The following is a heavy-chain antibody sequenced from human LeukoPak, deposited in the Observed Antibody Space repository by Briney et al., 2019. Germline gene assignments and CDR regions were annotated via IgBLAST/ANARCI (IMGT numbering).Heavy chain of an antibody. CDR2: TYPGDSDT. J-gene: IGHJ4*02. V-gene: IGHV5-51*01. Sequence: PGESLKISCKGSGYSFTSYWIGWVRQIPGKGLEWMGITYPGDSDTRHSRSFQGPVTISADKSISTAYQQWSSLKASDTAMYYCARHLVGATTKLDYWGQGTLVTVSS. CDR1: GYSFTSYW. CDR3: ARHLVGATTKLDY. D-gene: IGHD1-26*01.